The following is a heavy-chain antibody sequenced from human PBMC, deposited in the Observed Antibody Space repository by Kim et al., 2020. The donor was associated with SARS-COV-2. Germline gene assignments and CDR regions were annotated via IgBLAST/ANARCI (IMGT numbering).Heavy chain of an antibody. D-gene: IGHD3-9*01. V-gene: IGHV3-23*01. CDR3: AKGFRDGILTGYYNGWFDP. Sequence: GRYTISRDNAQNTLYLQMNSLRAEDTAVYYCAKGFRDGILTGYYNGWFDPWGQGTLVTVSS. J-gene: IGHJ5*02.